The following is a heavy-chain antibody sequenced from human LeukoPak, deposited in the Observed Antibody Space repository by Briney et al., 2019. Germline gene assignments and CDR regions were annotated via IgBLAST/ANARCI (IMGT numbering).Heavy chain of an antibody. CDR1: GFTFISYT. J-gene: IGHJ4*02. Sequence: GGSLRLPCAASGFTFISYTMHWVRQAPGKGLEWVAVISYDGSNKYYADSVKGRFTISRDNSKSTLYLQMNSLRAEDTAVYYCAREFYRAATSDYWGQGTLVTVSS. V-gene: IGHV3-30-3*01. CDR2: ISYDGSNK. CDR3: AREFYRAATSDY. D-gene: IGHD2-15*01.